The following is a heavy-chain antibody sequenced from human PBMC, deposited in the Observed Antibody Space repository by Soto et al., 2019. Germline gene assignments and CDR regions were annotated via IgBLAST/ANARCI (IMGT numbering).Heavy chain of an antibody. Sequence: QVQLQQWGAGLLKPSETLSLTCAVYGGSFSGYQWSWIRQTPGKGLEWIGEINDSGNINYNPSLKSRVIILVDTAKKQISLKLSSVTAADTAVYYCARGLRLWFGELSRRGGYYYYMDVWGKGTTVTVSS. D-gene: IGHD3-10*01. J-gene: IGHJ6*03. CDR1: GGSFSGYQ. CDR3: ARGLRLWFGELSRRGGYYYYMDV. CDR2: INDSGNI. V-gene: IGHV4-34*01.